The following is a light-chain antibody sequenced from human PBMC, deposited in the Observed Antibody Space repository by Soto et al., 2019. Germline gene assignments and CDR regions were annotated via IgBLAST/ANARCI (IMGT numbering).Light chain of an antibody. J-gene: IGLJ2*01. V-gene: IGLV7-46*01. CDR2: DTT. CDR1: TGAVTSGHY. Sequence: QTVVTQEPSLTVSPGGTVTLTCGFSTGAVTSGHYPYWFQQKPGQAPRTLIYDTTNKHSWTPARFSGSLLGGKAALTLSGVQPEDEADYYCLLLYSGVRPIFGGGTKVTVL. CDR3: LLLYSGVRPI.